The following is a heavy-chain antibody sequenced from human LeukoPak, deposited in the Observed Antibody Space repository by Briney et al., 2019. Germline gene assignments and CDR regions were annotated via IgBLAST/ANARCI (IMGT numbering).Heavy chain of an antibody. CDR2: ISGSGGST. J-gene: IGHJ4*02. V-gene: IGHV3-23*01. CDR3: ARAPVSASYYFDY. Sequence: GGSLRLSCAASGFTFSNYAMSWVRQAPEKGLEWVSAISGSGGSTYYADSVKGRFTISRDNSKNTLYLQMNTLRAEDTAVYYCARAPVSASYYFDYWGQGTLVTVPS. D-gene: IGHD5/OR15-5a*01. CDR1: GFTFSNYA.